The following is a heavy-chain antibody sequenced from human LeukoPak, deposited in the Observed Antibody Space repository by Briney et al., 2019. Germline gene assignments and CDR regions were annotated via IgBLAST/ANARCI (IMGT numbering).Heavy chain of an antibody. CDR1: GGSFSDYY. Sequence: SETLSLTCAVYGGSFSDYYWTWIRQPPGKGLDWIGEINHRGSTHYNPSLKSRVTISVDTSKKQFSLKLSSVTAADTAVYYCATYSTGFDIWGQGTVVTVSS. CDR3: ATYSTGFDI. J-gene: IGHJ3*02. V-gene: IGHV4-34*01. CDR2: INHRGST. D-gene: IGHD6-19*01.